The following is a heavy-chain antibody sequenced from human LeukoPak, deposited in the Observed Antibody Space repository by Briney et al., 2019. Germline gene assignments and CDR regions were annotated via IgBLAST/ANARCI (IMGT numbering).Heavy chain of an antibody. Sequence: PSETLSLTCTVSGGSISSGGYYWSWIRQHPGQGLEWIGYIYYSGSTYYNPSLKSRVTISVDTSKNQFSLKLSSVTAADTAVYYCAGEEVHTYYYYGMDVWGQGTTVTVSS. D-gene: IGHD1-1*01. J-gene: IGHJ6*02. CDR1: GGSISSGGYY. CDR3: AGEEVHTYYYYGMDV. V-gene: IGHV4-31*03. CDR2: IYYSGST.